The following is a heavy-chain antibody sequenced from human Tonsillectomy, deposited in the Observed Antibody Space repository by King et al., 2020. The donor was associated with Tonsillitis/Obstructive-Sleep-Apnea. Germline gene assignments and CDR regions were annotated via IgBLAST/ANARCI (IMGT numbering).Heavy chain of an antibody. CDR3: ARHLGQQLGQVFYFQH. V-gene: IGHV5-10-1*01. CDR2: FDPSDSYS. Sequence: VQLVQSGAEVKKPGESLRISCKGSGYSFTTYWISWVLQMPGKGLELMGTFDPSDSYSKYSPSFKGHVTIPADKSISTANLQWSSLKASDTAMYYCARHLGQQLGQVFYFQHWGQGTLVTVSS. J-gene: IGHJ1*01. CDR1: GYSFTTYW. D-gene: IGHD6-13*01.